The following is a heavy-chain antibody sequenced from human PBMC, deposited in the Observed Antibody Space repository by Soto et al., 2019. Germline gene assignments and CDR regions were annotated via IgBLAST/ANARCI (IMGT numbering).Heavy chain of an antibody. Sequence: PGESLKISCQSSGYTFSNFWIGWVGQLPGKGLEWMGIISPGDHETRYSPSFHGKVTISADSLINTADMHWNSLEASDTALYFCARRHRSSPYFDYWGQGALVAVSS. CDR1: GYTFSNFW. D-gene: IGHD6-13*01. CDR2: ISPGDHET. CDR3: ARRHRSSPYFDY. J-gene: IGHJ4*02. V-gene: IGHV5-51*01.